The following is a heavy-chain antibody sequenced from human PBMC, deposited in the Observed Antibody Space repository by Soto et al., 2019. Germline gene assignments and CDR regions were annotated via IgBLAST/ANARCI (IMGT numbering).Heavy chain of an antibody. V-gene: IGHV1-24*01. J-gene: IGHJ3*02. D-gene: IGHD3-9*01. CDR2: FDPEDGET. CDR3: ARHSVLRYFDWSRDDAFDI. Sequence: GASVKVSCKVSGYTLTELSMHWVRQAPGKGLEWMGGFDPEDGETIYAQKFQGRVTMTEDTSTDTAYMELSSLRSEDTAVYYCARHSVLRYFDWSRDDAFDIWGQGTMVTVSS. CDR1: GYTLTELS.